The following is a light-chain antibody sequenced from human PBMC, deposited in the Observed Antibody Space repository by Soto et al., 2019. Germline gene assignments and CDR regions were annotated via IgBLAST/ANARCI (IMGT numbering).Light chain of an antibody. Sequence: AIRMTPSPSSLSASTGDRVTITCRASQGISSYLAWYQQKPGKAPKLLIYAASTLQSGVPSRFSGSGSGTDFTLTISSLQPDDFATYYCQHYNSYSEAFGQGTRWIS. V-gene: IGKV1-8*01. CDR3: QHYNSYSEA. J-gene: IGKJ1*01. CDR2: AAS. CDR1: QGISSY.